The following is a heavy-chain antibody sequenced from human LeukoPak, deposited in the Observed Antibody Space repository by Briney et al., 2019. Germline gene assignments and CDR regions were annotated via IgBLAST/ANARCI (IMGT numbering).Heavy chain of an antibody. V-gene: IGHV3-7*01. J-gene: IGHJ4*02. Sequence: PGGSLRLSCAASGFSFTTYWMGWVRQAPGKGLEWVANIKQDGNEKYYVDSVKGRFTISRDNAKNSLFLQMNSLRVEDTAVYYCAKLDKYFYGSETYFFFEHWGQGTPVTASS. D-gene: IGHD3-10*01. CDR3: AKLDKYFYGSETYFFFEH. CDR1: GFSFTTYW. CDR2: IKQDGNEK.